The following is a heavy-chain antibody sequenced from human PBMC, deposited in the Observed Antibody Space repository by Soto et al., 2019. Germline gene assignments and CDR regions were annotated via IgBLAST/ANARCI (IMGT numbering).Heavy chain of an antibody. CDR3: ARVHYYYVSAAYCRSKGWFDP. CDR1: GFSFMSYV. V-gene: IGHV3-23*01. D-gene: IGHD3-22*01. Sequence: EIQLLESGGELVQPGGSLRLSCAASGFSFMSYVMAWVRQAPGKGPEWVSSISGSSSGTYYSDSVKGRFTISRDNCQNTVYLQMDSLRVDDTAIYYCARVHYYYVSAAYCRSKGWFDPWGQGTLVTVSS. CDR2: ISGSSSGT. J-gene: IGHJ5*02.